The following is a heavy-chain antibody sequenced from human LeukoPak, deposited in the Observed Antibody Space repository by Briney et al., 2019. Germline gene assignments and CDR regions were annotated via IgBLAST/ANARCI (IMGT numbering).Heavy chain of an antibody. D-gene: IGHD6-13*01. J-gene: IGHJ4*02. Sequence: ASVKVSCKASGYTFTGYYMHWVRQTPGQGLEWMGRINPNSGGTNYAQEFQGRVTMTRDTSISTAYMELSRLRSDDTAVYYCAREGIAAAGQYIIDYWGQGTLVTVSS. CDR2: INPNSGGT. CDR3: AREGIAAAGQYIIDY. V-gene: IGHV1-2*06. CDR1: GYTFTGYY.